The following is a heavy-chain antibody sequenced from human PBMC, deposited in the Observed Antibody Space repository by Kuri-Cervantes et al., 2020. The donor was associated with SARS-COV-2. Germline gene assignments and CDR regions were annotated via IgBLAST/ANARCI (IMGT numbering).Heavy chain of an antibody. CDR1: GYTFTSYY. CDR2: INPNSGGT. Sequence: ASVKVSCKASGYTFTSYYMHWVRQAPGQGLEWMGIINPNSGGTNYAQKFQGRVTMTRDTSISTAYMELSRLRSDDTAVYYCARGPTPMDFWSGYYEGVFGYWGQGTPVTVSS. D-gene: IGHD3-3*01. J-gene: IGHJ4*02. V-gene: IGHV1-2*02. CDR3: ARGPTPMDFWSGYYEGVFGY.